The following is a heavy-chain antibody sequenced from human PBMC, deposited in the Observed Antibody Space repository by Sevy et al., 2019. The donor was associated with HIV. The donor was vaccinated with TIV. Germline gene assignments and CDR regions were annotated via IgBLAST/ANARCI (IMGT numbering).Heavy chain of an antibody. J-gene: IGHJ4*02. CDR1: GFTFSNYA. CDR2: ISGSTGTT. CDR3: AKGTGSGRVYFDS. Sequence: GGSLRLSCAASGFTFSNYAMTWVRQAPGKGLEWVSSISGSTGTTYYADSVKGRFTFSRDNSKNTLYLEMNSLNAEDTAVYSCAKGTGSGRVYFDSWGQGTPVTVSS. V-gene: IGHV3-23*01. D-gene: IGHD3-10*01.